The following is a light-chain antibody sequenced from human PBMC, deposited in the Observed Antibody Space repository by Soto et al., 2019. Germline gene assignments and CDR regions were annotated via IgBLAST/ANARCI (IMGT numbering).Light chain of an antibody. V-gene: IGLV2-23*02. J-gene: IGLJ1*01. CDR1: SSDIGSYNL. CDR3: YSYAGSSTFV. Sequence: QSVLTQPASVSGSPGQSITISCTGTSSDIGSYNLVSWYQQHPGKAPKLVIYEVTKRPSGVSYRFSGSKSGNTASLTISGLQTEDEADYYCYSYAGSSTFVFGTGTKVTVL. CDR2: EVT.